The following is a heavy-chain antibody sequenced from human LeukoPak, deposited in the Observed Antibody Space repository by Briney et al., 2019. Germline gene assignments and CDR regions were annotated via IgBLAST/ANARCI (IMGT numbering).Heavy chain of an antibody. CDR3: AREVTDGSGRPRAFHI. Sequence: SETLSLTCTVAGGFISSYYWSWIRQPPGKGLEWIVYIYYSGSTNYNPSLKSRVTISVDTSKNRFSLKLSSVSAADTAVYYCAREVTDGSGRPRAFHIGRQGTVVSVSS. CDR1: GGFISSYY. CDR2: IYYSGST. D-gene: IGHD3-10*01. V-gene: IGHV4-59*13. J-gene: IGHJ3*02.